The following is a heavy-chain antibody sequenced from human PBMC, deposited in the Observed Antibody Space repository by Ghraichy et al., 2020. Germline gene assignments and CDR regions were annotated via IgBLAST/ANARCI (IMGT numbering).Heavy chain of an antibody. CDR3: AILRGNYYDSTGPNYYFYYGMDV. V-gene: IGHV1-18*04. Sequence: ASVKVSCKASDYTFTSYGLSWVRQAPGQGLEWMGWISDYNHNTNYAQNLQGRVTMTTDTSTSTAYMELRSLRFDDTAVYYCAILRGNYYDSTGPNYYFYYGMDVWGQGTTVTVSS. CDR1: DYTFTSYG. CDR2: ISDYNHNT. D-gene: IGHD3-22*01. J-gene: IGHJ6*02.